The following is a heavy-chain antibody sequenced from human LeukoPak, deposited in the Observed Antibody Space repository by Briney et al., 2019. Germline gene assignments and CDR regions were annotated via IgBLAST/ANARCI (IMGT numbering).Heavy chain of an antibody. V-gene: IGHV3-48*03. Sequence: PGGSLRLSCAASGFTFSSYEMNWVRQAPGKGLEWVSYISSSGSTIYYADSVKGRFTISRDNAKNSLYLQMNSLRAEDTAVYYCAKGSILWFGGHFDYWGQGTLVTVSS. CDR3: AKGSILWFGGHFDY. CDR2: ISSSGSTI. CDR1: GFTFSSYE. D-gene: IGHD3-10*01. J-gene: IGHJ4*02.